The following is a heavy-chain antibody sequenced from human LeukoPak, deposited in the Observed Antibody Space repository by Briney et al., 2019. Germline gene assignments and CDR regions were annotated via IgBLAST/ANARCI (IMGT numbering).Heavy chain of an antibody. CDR1: GFTFSSYW. D-gene: IGHD3-3*02. Sequence: GGSLRLSCAASGFTFSSYWMHWVRQAPGKGLVWVSRINSDGSSTSYADSVKGRFTISRDNAKSSLYLQMNSLRAEDTSIYYCSRDLAFFRGRSMVEDYWGQGTLVTVSS. J-gene: IGHJ4*02. CDR2: INSDGSST. V-gene: IGHV3-74*01. CDR3: SRDLAFFRGRSMVEDY.